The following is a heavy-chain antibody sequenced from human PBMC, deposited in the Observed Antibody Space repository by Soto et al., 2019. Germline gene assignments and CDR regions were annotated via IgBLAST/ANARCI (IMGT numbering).Heavy chain of an antibody. Sequence: ASVKVSCKVSGYTLTELSMHWVRQAPGKGLEWMGGFDPEDGETIYAQKFQGRVTMTEDTSTDTAYMELSSLRSEDTAVYYCATASDVDYRFLYYFDYWGQGTLVTVSS. CDR2: FDPEDGET. CDR3: ATASDVDYRFLYYFDY. CDR1: GYTLTELS. J-gene: IGHJ4*02. V-gene: IGHV1-24*01. D-gene: IGHD4-4*01.